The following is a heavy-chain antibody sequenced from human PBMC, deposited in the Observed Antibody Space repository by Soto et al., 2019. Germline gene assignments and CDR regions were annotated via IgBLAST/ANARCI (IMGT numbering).Heavy chain of an antibody. CDR1: GYTFTSYD. CDR2: MNPNSGNT. V-gene: IGHV1-8*01. Sequence: ASVTVSCKASGYTFTSYDINWVRQATGQGLEWMGWMNPNSGNTGYAQKFQGRVTMTRNTSISTAYMELSSLRSEDTAVYYCARVFWSGYHNNWFDPWGQGTQVTVSS. J-gene: IGHJ5*02. D-gene: IGHD3-3*01. CDR3: ARVFWSGYHNNWFDP.